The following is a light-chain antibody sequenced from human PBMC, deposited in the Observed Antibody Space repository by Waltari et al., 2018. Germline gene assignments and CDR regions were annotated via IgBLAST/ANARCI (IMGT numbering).Light chain of an antibody. CDR2: EVT. J-gene: IGLJ1*01. CDR1: NSDVGAYNH. CDR3: SSYTSSSTLNV. V-gene: IGLV2-14*01. Sequence: QSALTQPASVSGSPGQSITISCTGTNSDVGAYNHVSWYQQHPGKAPKLTIYEVTNRHSGVSDRCSGSKSGNTASLTISGLQAEDEADYYCSSYTSSSTLNVFGTGTKVTVL.